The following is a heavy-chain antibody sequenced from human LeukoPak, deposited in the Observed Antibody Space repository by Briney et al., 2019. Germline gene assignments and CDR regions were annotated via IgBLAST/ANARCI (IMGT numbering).Heavy chain of an antibody. V-gene: IGHV4-38-2*01. D-gene: IGHD6-19*01. CDR1: GYSISSGYY. CDR3: ASGQWLVHLYFQH. CDR2: IYHSGST. J-gene: IGHJ1*01. Sequence: PSETLSLTXAVSGYSISSGYYWGWIRQPPGKGLEWIGSIYHSGSTYYNPSLKSRVTISVDTSKNQFSLKLSSVTAADTAVYYCASGQWLVHLYFQHWGQGTLVTVSS.